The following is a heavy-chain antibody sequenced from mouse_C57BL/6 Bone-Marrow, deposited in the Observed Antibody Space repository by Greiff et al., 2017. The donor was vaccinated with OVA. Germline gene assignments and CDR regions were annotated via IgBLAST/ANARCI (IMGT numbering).Heavy chain of an antibody. J-gene: IGHJ1*03. Sequence: VKLQQSGPELVKPGASVKISCKASGYAFSSSWMNWVKQRPGKGLEWIGRIYPGDGDTNYNGKFKGKATLTADKSSSTAYMQLSSLTSEDSAVYFCASMVTTRYFEVWGTGTTVTVSS. CDR2: IYPGDGDT. CDR3: ASMVTTRYFEV. CDR1: GYAFSSSW. V-gene: IGHV1-82*01. D-gene: IGHD2-2*01.